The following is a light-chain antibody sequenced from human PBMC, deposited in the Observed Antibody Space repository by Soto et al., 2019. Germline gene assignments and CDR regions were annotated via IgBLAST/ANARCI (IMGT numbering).Light chain of an antibody. J-gene: IGKJ2*01. Sequence: LILTQSPGTLSLSPGERATLSCRASESVRNNSLAWYQQHPGQAPRLLIFGASSRATGIPDRFTGTGSRADFLLTISRLETDDSAVYFCHHYGYGADTFGQGTKLEIK. CDR3: HHYGYGADT. V-gene: IGKV3-20*01. CDR2: GAS. CDR1: ESVRNNS.